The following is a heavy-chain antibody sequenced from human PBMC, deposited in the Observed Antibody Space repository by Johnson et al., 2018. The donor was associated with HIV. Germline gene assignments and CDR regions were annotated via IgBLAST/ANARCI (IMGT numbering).Heavy chain of an antibody. D-gene: IGHD5-18*01. V-gene: IGHV3-23*04. J-gene: IGHJ3*02. CDR1: GFTFSSYA. CDR2: ISGSGGST. Sequence: VQLVESGGGLVQPGGSLRLSCAASGFTFSSYAMSWVRQAPGRGLEWVSAISGSGGSTYYADSVKGRFTISRDNSKNTLFLQMTCLSAEDTDVYYCAKERVTWSSRGDAFDIWGQGTMVTVSS. CDR3: AKERVTWSSRGDAFDI.